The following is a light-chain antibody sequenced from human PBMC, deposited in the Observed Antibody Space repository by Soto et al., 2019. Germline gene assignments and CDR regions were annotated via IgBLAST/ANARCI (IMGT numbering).Light chain of an antibody. J-gene: IGKJ1*01. CDR3: QQYGSSSWT. CDR1: QSVSSSY. Sequence: EIVLTQSPGTLSLSPGERAILSCRASQSVSSSYLAWYQQKPGQAPRLLIYGASSRATGIPDRFSGSGSGTDFTLTISRLEPEDFAVYYCQQYGSSSWTFGQGIKVEIK. CDR2: GAS. V-gene: IGKV3-20*01.